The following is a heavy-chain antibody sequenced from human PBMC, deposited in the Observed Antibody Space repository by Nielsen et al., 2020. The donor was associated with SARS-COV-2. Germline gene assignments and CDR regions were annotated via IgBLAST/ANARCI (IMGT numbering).Heavy chain of an antibody. CDR1: GFTFSSYA. CDR2: ISGSGGST. Sequence: GESLKISCAASGFTFSSYAMSWVRQAPGKGLEWVSAISGSGGSTYYADSVKGRFTISRDNSKNTLYLQMNSLRAEDTAVYYCARGVLRQWLVQWGQGTLVTVSS. V-gene: IGHV3-23*01. CDR3: ARGVLRQWLVQ. D-gene: IGHD6-19*01. J-gene: IGHJ4*02.